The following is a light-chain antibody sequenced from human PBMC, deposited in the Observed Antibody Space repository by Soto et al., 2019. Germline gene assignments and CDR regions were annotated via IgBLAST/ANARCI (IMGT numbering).Light chain of an antibody. J-gene: IGKJ4*02. CDR2: GAS. Sequence: IVLTQSPAILALSPGDRATLSCRASQSVSSSYLAWYQQKPGQAPRLLIHGASNRATGIPDRFSGRGSGTDFTLTISRLEPEDFAVYYCQQYESFPLTFGGGTKVDIK. CDR3: QQYESFPLT. CDR1: QSVSSSY. V-gene: IGKV3-20*01.